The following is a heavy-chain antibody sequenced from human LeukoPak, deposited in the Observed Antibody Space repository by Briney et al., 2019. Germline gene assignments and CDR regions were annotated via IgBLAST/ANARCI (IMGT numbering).Heavy chain of an antibody. J-gene: IGHJ3*02. D-gene: IGHD4-11*01. CDR2: IFYSGST. Sequence: SETLSLTCTVSGGSINTYYWSWIRQPPGKGLEWIGYIFYSGSTNYNPSLKSRVTISVDTSKNQFSLKLNSVTAADTAVYFCARFNSDYVAFDIWGQGTVVTVSS. CDR3: ARFNSDYVAFDI. CDR1: GGSINTYY. V-gene: IGHV4-59*01.